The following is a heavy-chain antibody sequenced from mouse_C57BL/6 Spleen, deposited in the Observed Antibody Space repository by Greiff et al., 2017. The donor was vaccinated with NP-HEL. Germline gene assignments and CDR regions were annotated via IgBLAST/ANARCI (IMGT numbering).Heavy chain of an antibody. Sequence: QVQLQQPGAELVKPGASVKLSCKASGYTLTSYWMHWVKQRPGQGLEWIGMIHPNSGSTNYNEKFKSKATLTVDKSSSTAYMQLSSLTSEDSAVYYCARSDDGPYAMDYWGQGTSVTVSS. V-gene: IGHV1-64*01. D-gene: IGHD2-3*01. CDR2: IHPNSGST. J-gene: IGHJ4*01. CDR1: GYTLTSYW. CDR3: ARSDDGPYAMDY.